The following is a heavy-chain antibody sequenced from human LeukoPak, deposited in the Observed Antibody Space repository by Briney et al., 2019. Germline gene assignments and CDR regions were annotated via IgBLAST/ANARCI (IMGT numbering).Heavy chain of an antibody. CDR2: ISSSGSGDNT. Sequence: GGSLRLSCAASGVTLSSFAMNWARQAPGKGLEWVSGISSSGSGDNTYYADSVKGRFTISRDSSKNTLFLHMNTLRAEDTAIYYCAKQLGYCSDGSCYFPYWGQGTLVTVSS. D-gene: IGHD2-15*01. CDR3: AKQLGYCSDGSCYFPY. J-gene: IGHJ4*02. V-gene: IGHV3-23*01. CDR1: GVTLSSFA.